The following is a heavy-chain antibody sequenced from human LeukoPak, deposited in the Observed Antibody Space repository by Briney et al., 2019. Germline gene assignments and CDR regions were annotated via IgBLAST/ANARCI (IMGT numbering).Heavy chain of an antibody. J-gene: IGHJ5*02. V-gene: IGHV6-1*01. CDR1: GDSISSNSVT. CDR2: TYYRSTWYN. D-gene: IGHD2-2*01. CDR3: ARRLTQYDCFDP. Sequence: SQTLSLTCAISGDSISSNSVTWNWIRQSPSRGLEWLGRTYYRSTWYNDYAVSVRGRITDNPDTSKNQFSLHLNSVTPEDTAVYYCARRLTQYDCFDPWGQGILVTVSS.